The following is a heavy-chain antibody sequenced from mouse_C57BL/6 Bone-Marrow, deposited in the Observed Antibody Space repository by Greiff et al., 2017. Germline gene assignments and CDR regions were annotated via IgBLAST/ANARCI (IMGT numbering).Heavy chain of an antibody. CDR3: AIDRSPYWYFDV. J-gene: IGHJ1*03. CDR2: INYDGSST. V-gene: IGHV5-16*01. Sequence: EVQLVESEGGLVQPGSSMKLSCTASGFTFSDYYMAWVRQVPEKGLEWVANINYDGSSTYYLDSLKSRFIISRDNAKNILYLQMSSLKSEDTATYYCAIDRSPYWYFDVWGTGTTVTVSS. CDR1: GFTFSDYY.